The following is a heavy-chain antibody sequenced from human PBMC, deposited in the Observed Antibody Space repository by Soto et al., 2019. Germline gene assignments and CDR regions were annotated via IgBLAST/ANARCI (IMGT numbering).Heavy chain of an antibody. CDR2: LHWEETE. V-gene: IGHV2-5*02. J-gene: IGHJ3*01. Sequence: QITLKESGPTLVQPTQTLTLTCTFSGFSLSTSGAGVAWIRQPPGKALEFLALLHWEETERYRSSRESRLTIRKDTPKNQVVLTLSNVDPVDTATYYGSHLLWFGDGALDVWRQGTMVIVSS. D-gene: IGHD3-10*01. CDR3: SHLLWFGDGALDV. CDR1: GFSLSTSGAG.